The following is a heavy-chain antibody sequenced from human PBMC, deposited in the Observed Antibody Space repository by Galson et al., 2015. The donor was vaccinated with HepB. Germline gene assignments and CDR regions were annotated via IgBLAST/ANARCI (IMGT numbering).Heavy chain of an antibody. V-gene: IGHV3-7*03. D-gene: IGHD1-26*01. CDR2: IKQDGSEK. CDR3: AKDIGPIVGATGGIDY. Sequence: SLRLSCAASGFTFSSYWMTWVRQAPGKGLEWVANIKQDGSEKDYVDSVKGRFTISRDNAKNSLYLQMNSLRAEDTALYYCAKDIGPIVGATGGIDYWGQGTLVTVSS. CDR1: GFTFSSYW. J-gene: IGHJ4*02.